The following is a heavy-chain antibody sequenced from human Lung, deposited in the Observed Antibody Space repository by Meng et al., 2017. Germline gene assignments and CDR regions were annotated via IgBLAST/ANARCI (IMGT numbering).Heavy chain of an antibody. CDR3: ARDADWVIFDH. J-gene: IGHJ4*02. CDR1: GFTFSSYK. D-gene: IGHD3-9*01. V-gene: IGHV3-74*03. Sequence: GQLGAAGGGLVQPVGSLRLSCAASGFTFSSYKMHWVRQTPGEGLVWVSRINTDASITTYADSVKGRFTISRDDAKNTVYLQMNSLRAEDTAVYYCARDADWVIFDHWGQGALVTVSS. CDR2: INTDASIT.